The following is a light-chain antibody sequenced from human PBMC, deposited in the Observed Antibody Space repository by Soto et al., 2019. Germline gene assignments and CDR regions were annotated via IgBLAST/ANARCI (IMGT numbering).Light chain of an antibody. Sequence: QSALTQSPSASGSPGQSVTISCTGTSSDIGGYNSVSWYQQHPGKAPKVILYKGTQRPSGVSSRFSGSTSGNAASLTISGLQADEEADYFCCSSAPESTYVFGTGTKVTVL. CDR3: CSSAPESTYV. CDR2: KGT. V-gene: IGLV2-8*01. J-gene: IGLJ1*01. CDR1: SSDIGGYNS.